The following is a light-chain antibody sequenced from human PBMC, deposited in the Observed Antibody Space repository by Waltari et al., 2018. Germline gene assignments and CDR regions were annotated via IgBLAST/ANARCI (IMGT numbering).Light chain of an antibody. CDR3: QTGGFGIWV. V-gene: IGLV4-69*01. CDR2: VNSDSSH. Sequence: QLMLTQSPSASASLGASVKLTCTLSRWPSNYAIAWQPQQPEKGPRYLMKVNSDSSHIKGDGIPDRFSGSSSGAERYLTISSLQSEDEADYYCQTGGFGIWVFGGGTKLTVL. CDR1: RWPSNYA. J-gene: IGLJ3*02.